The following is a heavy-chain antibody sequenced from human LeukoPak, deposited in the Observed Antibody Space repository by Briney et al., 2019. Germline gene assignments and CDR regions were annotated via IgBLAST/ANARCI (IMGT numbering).Heavy chain of an antibody. CDR2: IWYDGSNK. Sequence: GGSLRLSCAASGFTFSSYGMHWVRQAPGKGLEWVAVIWYDGSNKYYADSVKGRFTISRDNSKDTLYLQMNSLRAEDTAVYYCARVAGSGSYPTPFDYWGQGTLVTVSS. CDR1: GFTFSSYG. CDR3: ARVAGSGSYPTPFDY. V-gene: IGHV3-33*01. D-gene: IGHD1-26*01. J-gene: IGHJ4*02.